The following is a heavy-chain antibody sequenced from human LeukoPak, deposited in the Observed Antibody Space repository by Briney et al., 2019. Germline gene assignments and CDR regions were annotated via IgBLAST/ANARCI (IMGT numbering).Heavy chain of an antibody. D-gene: IGHD5-12*01. Sequence: GGSLRLSCAASGFTFSSYSMNWVRQAPGKGLEWVSSISSSSSYIYYADSVKGRFTISRDNAKSTLYLQMNSLRVEDTAVYYCAREGRVSGYDFDCWGQGTLVTVSS. CDR2: ISSSSSYI. CDR3: AREGRVSGYDFDC. CDR1: GFTFSSYS. V-gene: IGHV3-21*01. J-gene: IGHJ4*02.